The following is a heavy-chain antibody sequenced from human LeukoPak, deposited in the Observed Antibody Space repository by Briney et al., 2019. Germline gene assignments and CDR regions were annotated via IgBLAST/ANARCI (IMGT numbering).Heavy chain of an antibody. Sequence: PGGSLRLSCAASGFTFSSYSMNWVRQAPGKGLEWVSSISSSSSYIYYADSVKGRFTISRDNAKNSLYLQMNSLRAEDTAVYYCARGSGSYKPPFDYWGQGTLVTVSS. D-gene: IGHD1-26*01. J-gene: IGHJ4*02. V-gene: IGHV3-21*01. CDR3: ARGSGSYKPPFDY. CDR1: GFTFSSYS. CDR2: ISSSSSYI.